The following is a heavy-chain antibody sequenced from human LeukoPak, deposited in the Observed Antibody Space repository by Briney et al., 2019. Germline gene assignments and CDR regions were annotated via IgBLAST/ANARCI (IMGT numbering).Heavy chain of an antibody. CDR2: IKQDGSEK. CDR3: ARQYYDYWSGFDY. J-gene: IGHJ4*02. V-gene: IGHV3-7*01. CDR1: RFTFSGYW. D-gene: IGHD3-3*01. Sequence: PGGSLRLYCAGSRFTFSGYWMSWVRRAPGKGLEWVANIKQDGSEKYYVDSGKGRFTISRDNAKNSLYLQMNSLRAEDTAVYYCARQYYDYWSGFDYWGQGTLVTVSS.